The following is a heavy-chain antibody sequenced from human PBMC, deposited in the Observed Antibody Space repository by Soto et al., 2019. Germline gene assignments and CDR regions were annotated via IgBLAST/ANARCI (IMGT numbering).Heavy chain of an antibody. V-gene: IGHV3-30*18. J-gene: IGHJ3*02. D-gene: IGHD6-13*01. Sequence: GGSLRLSCAASGFTFSSYGMHWVRQAPGKGLEWVAVISYDGSNKYYADSVKGRFTISRDNSKNTLYLQMNSLRAEDTAVYYCAKTSYSSSWYVGAFDIWGQGTMVTVSS. CDR3: AKTSYSSSWYVGAFDI. CDR2: ISYDGSNK. CDR1: GFTFSSYG.